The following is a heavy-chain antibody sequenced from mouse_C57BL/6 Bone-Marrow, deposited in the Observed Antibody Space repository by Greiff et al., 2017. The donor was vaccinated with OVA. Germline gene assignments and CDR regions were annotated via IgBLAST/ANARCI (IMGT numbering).Heavy chain of an antibody. CDR3: TRWGYYGSSHYWYFDV. J-gene: IGHJ1*03. Sequence: QVQLKESGAELVRPGASVTLSCKASGYTFTDYEMHWVKQTPVHGLEWIGAIDPETGGTAYNQKFKGKAILTADKSSSTAYMELRSLTSEDSAVYYCTRWGYYGSSHYWYFDVWGTGTTVTVSS. D-gene: IGHD1-1*01. CDR2: IDPETGGT. CDR1: GYTFTDYE. V-gene: IGHV1-15*01.